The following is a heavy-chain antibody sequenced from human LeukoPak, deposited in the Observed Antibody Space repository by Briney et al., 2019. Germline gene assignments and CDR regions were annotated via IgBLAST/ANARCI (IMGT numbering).Heavy chain of an antibody. CDR3: ASLDPYSSGWYDAFDI. CDR2: ISSSSSYI. J-gene: IGHJ3*02. V-gene: IGHV3-21*01. D-gene: IGHD6-19*01. CDR1: GFTFSSYS. Sequence: GGSLSLSCAASGFTFSSYSMNWVRQAPGKGLEWVSSISSSSSYIYYADSVKGRFTISRDNAKNSLYLQMNSLRAEDTAVYYCASLDPYSSGWYDAFDIWGQGTMVTVSS.